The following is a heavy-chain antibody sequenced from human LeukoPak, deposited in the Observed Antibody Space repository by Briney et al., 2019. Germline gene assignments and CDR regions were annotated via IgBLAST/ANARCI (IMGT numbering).Heavy chain of an antibody. CDR1: GFSFTNAW. CDR3: STDGVNKFSSNWYKGDWFDP. CDR2: IKTKTDGGTI. D-gene: IGHD6-13*01. Sequence: KPGGSLRLSCAASGFSFTNAWMSWVRQPPGKGLEWLARIKTKTDGGTIDYAAPVRGRFTISRDDSKNTLYLQMNSLKTEDTAVYYCSTDGVNKFSSNWYKGDWFDPWGQGTLVTVSS. V-gene: IGHV3-15*01. J-gene: IGHJ5*02.